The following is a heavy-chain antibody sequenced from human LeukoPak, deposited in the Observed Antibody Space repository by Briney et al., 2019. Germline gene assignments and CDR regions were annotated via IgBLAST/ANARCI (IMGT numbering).Heavy chain of an antibody. V-gene: IGHV4-34*01. CDR1: GGSFSGYY. Sequence: SETLSLTCAVYGGSFSGYYWSWIRQPPGKGLEWIGEINHSGSTNYTPSLKSRVTISVDTSKNQFSLKLSSVTAADTAVYYCARESGYSYGKYFDYWGQGTLVTVSS. CDR3: ARESGYSYGKYFDY. CDR2: INHSGST. D-gene: IGHD5-18*01. J-gene: IGHJ4*02.